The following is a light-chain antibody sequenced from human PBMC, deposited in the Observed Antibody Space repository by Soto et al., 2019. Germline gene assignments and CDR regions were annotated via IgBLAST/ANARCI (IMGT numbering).Light chain of an antibody. CDR1: QTVGSY. CDR2: GAS. Sequence: ENMLTQSPATLSLSPGERATLSCRASQTVGSYLAWYQQKPGQAPRLLIYGASTRATGIPARFSGSGSGTEFTLTISSLQSEDFAVYYCQQYNNWPQTFGQGTKVDI. J-gene: IGKJ1*01. V-gene: IGKV3-15*01. CDR3: QQYNNWPQT.